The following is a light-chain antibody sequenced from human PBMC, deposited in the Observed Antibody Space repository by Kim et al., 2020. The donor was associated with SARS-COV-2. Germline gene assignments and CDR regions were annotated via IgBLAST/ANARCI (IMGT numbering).Light chain of an antibody. CDR1: RSSFERNDGNTY. V-gene: IGKV2-40*01. Sequence: PAASSCRCSRSSFERNDGNTYLDWYVQKPGQSPQLLIYALSDRASGVPDRFSGSGSGTDFTLKISRVEAEDVGLYYCMQRIEFPYTFGPGTKLEI. J-gene: IGKJ2*01. CDR3: MQRIEFPYT. CDR2: ALS.